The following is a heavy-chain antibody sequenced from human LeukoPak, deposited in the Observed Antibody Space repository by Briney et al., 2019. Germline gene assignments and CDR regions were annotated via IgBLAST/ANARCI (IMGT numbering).Heavy chain of an antibody. CDR1: GGSISSSSYY. J-gene: IGHJ4*02. V-gene: IGHV4-61*01. Sequence: SETLSLTCTVSGGSISSSSYYWSWIRQPPGKGLEWIGYIYYSGSTSYNPSLKSRVTISVDTSKNQFSLKLSSVTAADTAVYYCARGPLYAYVDYWGQGTLVTVSS. CDR2: IYYSGST. CDR3: ARGPLYAYVDY. D-gene: IGHD3-16*01.